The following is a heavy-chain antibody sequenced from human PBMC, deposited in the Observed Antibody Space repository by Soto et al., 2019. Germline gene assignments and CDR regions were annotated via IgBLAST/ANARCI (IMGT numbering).Heavy chain of an antibody. J-gene: IGHJ5*02. CDR1: GFTFIIYA. CDR3: ARDSPGRYCSSTSCRNWFDH. Sequence: GGSLRLSCAASGFTFIIYAMHWVRQAPGKGLEWVAVISYDGSNKYYADSVKGRFTISRDNSKNTLYLQMNSLRAEDTAVYYCARDSPGRYCSSTSCRNWFDHWGQGTLVTVSS. V-gene: IGHV3-30-3*01. D-gene: IGHD2-2*01. CDR2: ISYDGSNK.